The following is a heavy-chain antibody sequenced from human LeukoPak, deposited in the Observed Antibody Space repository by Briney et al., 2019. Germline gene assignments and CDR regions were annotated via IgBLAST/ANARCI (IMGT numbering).Heavy chain of an antibody. CDR2: ISYDGSNK. CDR3: AKDGAGYSYGYFDY. CDR1: GFTFSSYG. V-gene: IGHV3-30*18. Sequence: GGSLRLSCAASGFTFSSYGMHWVRQAPGKGLEWVAVISYDGSNKYYADSVKGRFTISRDNSKNTLYLQMNSLRAEDTAVYYCAKDGAGYSYGYFDYWGQGTLVTASS. D-gene: IGHD5-18*01. J-gene: IGHJ4*02.